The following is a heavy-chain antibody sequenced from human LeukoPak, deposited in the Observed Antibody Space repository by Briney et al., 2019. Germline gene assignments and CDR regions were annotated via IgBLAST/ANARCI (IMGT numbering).Heavy chain of an antibody. J-gene: IGHJ4*02. CDR2: IYYSGST. CDR3: ARGVGSGYTDY. Sequence: SETLSLTCTVSGGSISSSSYYWGWIRQPPGKGLEWIGSIYYSGSTYYNPSLKSRVTISVDTSKNQFSLKLSSVTAADTAVYYCARGVGSGYTDYWGQGTLVTVSS. D-gene: IGHD6-19*01. V-gene: IGHV4-39*07. CDR1: GGSISSSSYY.